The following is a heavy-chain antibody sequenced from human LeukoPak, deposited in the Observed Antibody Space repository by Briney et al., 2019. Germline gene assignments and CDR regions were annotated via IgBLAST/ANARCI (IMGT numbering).Heavy chain of an antibody. CDR1: GYTFTNFA. CDR2: VSAYNGNT. Sequence: VSVTVSCKASGYTFTNFAISWVRRAPGQGLEWMGWVSAYNGNTNYAQKFQGRVSMTTDTSTSTAYMDLRSLRSDDTAVYYCARGEGIFFDYWGQGTLVTVSS. V-gene: IGHV1-18*01. CDR3: ARGEGIFFDY. D-gene: IGHD3-3*01. J-gene: IGHJ4*02.